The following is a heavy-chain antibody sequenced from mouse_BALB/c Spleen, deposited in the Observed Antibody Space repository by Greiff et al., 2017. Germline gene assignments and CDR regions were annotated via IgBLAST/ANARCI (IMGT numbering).Heavy chain of an antibody. D-gene: IGHD2-14*01. V-gene: IGHV5-15*02. CDR1: GFTFSDYG. CDR2: ISNLAYSI. CDR3: ARDRYDGYFDY. Sequence: EVKLMESGGGLVQPGGSRKLSCAASGFTFSDYGMAWVRQAPGKGPEWVAFISNLAYSIYYADTVTGRFTISRENAKNTLYLEMSSLRSEDTAMYYCARDRYDGYFDYWGQGTTLTVSS. J-gene: IGHJ2*01.